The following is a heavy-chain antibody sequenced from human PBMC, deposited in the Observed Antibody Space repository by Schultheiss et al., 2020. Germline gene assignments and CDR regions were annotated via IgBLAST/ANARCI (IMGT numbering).Heavy chain of an antibody. D-gene: IGHD3-16*01. V-gene: IGHV3-49*03. J-gene: IGHJ4*02. CDR2: IRSKAYGGTT. Sequence: GGSLRLSCTASGFTFGDYAMSWFRQAPGKGLEWVGFIRSKAYGGTTEYAASVKGRFTISRDDSKSIAYLQMNSLKTEDTAVYYCARGGTDPFSSENSGWGQGTLVTVSS. CDR1: GFTFGDYA. CDR3: ARGGTDPFSSENSG.